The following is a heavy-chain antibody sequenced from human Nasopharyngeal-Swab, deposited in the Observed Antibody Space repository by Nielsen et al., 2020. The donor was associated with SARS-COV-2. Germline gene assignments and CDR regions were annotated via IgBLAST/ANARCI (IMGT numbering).Heavy chain of an antibody. D-gene: IGHD6-13*01. CDR2: LNPNSGDS. Sequence: ASVKVSCKASGYTFSGYYLHWVRQAPGQCLEWMGRLNPNSGDSDFPQRFQGRVTLTRDTSINTAYMELSRLTSDDTAVYFCARDRSSVNPNFYFDHWGQGTQVTVSS. CDR3: ARDRSSVNPNFYFDH. V-gene: IGHV1-2*06. J-gene: IGHJ4*02. CDR1: GYTFSGYY.